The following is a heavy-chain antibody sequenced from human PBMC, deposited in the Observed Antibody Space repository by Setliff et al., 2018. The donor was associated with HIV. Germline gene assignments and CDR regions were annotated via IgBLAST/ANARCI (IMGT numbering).Heavy chain of an antibody. CDR2: ISWNGVTT. CDR1: GFIFDDYA. Sequence: GGSLRLSCAASGFIFDDYAMHWVRQVPGKGLEWVSGISWNGVTTAYAGSVWGRFTISRDNAKNSLYLQMNSLRAEDTAVYYCARPLLRTNAVYGILGNWFDSWGRGTLVTVSS. J-gene: IGHJ5*01. D-gene: IGHD2-8*01. V-gene: IGHV3-9*01. CDR3: ARPLLRTNAVYGILGNWFDS.